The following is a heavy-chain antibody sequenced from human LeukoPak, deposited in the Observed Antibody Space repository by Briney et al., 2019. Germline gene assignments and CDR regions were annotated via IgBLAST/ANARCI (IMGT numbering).Heavy chain of an antibody. CDR1: GGSISSYY. CDR3: ARVRAIWDAFDI. CDR2: IYYSGST. J-gene: IGHJ3*02. Sequence: SETLSLTCTVSGGSISSYYWSWIRQPPGKGLEWIGYIYYSGSTNYNPSLKSRVTISVDTSKNQFSLKLGFVTAADTAVYYCARVRAIWDAFDIWGQGTMVTVSS. V-gene: IGHV4-59*01. D-gene: IGHD3-3*01.